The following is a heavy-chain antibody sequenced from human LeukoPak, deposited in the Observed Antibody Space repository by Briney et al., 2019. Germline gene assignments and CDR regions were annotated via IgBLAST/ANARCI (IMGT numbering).Heavy chain of an antibody. D-gene: IGHD3-3*02. Sequence: GGSLRLSCAASGFTFSSYSMNWVRQAPGKGLEWVSSISSTSSYIYYADSVKGRFTISRDNAKNTLYLQMNSLRAEDTAVYYCARDISSTWYDHWGQGTLVTVSS. CDR1: GFTFSSYS. V-gene: IGHV3-21*01. J-gene: IGHJ5*02. CDR2: ISSTSSYI. CDR3: ARDISSTWYDH.